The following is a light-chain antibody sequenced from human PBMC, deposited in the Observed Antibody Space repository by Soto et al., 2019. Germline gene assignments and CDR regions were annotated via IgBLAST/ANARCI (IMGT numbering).Light chain of an antibody. Sequence: QSVLTQPPSVSGAPGQRVTISCTGSSSNIGAGYDVHWYQQLPGTAPKLLIYGNSNRPSEVPDRFSGSKSGTSASLAITGLQAEGEADYYGQSYDSSLSGGVFGGGTKLTVL. CDR2: GNS. J-gene: IGLJ3*02. CDR1: SSNIGAGYD. CDR3: QSYDSSLSGGV. V-gene: IGLV1-40*01.